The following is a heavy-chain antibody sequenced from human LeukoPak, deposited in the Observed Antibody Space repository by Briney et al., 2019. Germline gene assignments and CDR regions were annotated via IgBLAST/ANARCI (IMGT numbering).Heavy chain of an antibody. J-gene: IGHJ4*02. CDR3: ARDRNILTGYYGYYFDY. Sequence: GRSLRLSCAASGFTFSSYAMHWVRQAPGKGLEWVAVISYDGSNKYYADSVKGRFTISRDNSKNTLYLQMNSLRAEDTAVYYCARDRNILTGYYGYYFDYWGQGTLVTVSS. D-gene: IGHD3-9*01. CDR2: ISYDGSNK. CDR1: GFTFSSYA. V-gene: IGHV3-30*04.